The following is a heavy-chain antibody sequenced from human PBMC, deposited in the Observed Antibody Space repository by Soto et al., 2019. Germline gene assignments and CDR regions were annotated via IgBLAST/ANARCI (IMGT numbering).Heavy chain of an antibody. CDR3: ANSVLYGDYISAGDF. D-gene: IGHD4-17*01. CDR1: GFTFSTYA. V-gene: IGHV3-23*01. J-gene: IGHJ4*02. CDR2: IGGSSATT. Sequence: EVQLLESGGGLVQPGGSLRLSCAASGFTFSTYAMTWVRQAPGKGLEWVSSIGGSSATTYYADSVKGRFTISRDNSKNTLSLQMNSLRAEDTAIYYCANSVLYGDYISAGDFWGQGTLVTVSS.